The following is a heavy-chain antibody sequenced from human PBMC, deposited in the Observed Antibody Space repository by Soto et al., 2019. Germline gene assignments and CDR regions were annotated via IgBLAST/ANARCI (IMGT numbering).Heavy chain of an antibody. CDR1: GGSISSSNW. CDR3: AKDGGSSSRHNWFDP. V-gene: IGHV4-4*02. CDR2: IYHSGST. Sequence: PSETLSLTCAVSGGSISSSNWWSWVRQPPGKGLEWIGEIYHSGSTNYNPSLKSRVTISVDKSKNQFSLKLSSVTAADTAVYYCAKDGGSSSRHNWFDPWGQGTLVTVSS. J-gene: IGHJ5*02. D-gene: IGHD6-6*01.